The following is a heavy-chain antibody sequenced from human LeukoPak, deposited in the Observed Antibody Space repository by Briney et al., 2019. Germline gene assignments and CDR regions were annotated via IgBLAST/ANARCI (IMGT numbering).Heavy chain of an antibody. D-gene: IGHD3-22*01. J-gene: IGHJ4*02. Sequence: HPGGSLRLSCAASGFTFSSYGMHWVRQDPGTGLGWVAFIRYDGSNKYYADSVKGRFTISRDNSKNTLYLQMNSLRAEDTAVYYCAKGTGPIYDSSDYWGQGTLVTVSS. CDR3: AKGTGPIYDSSDY. CDR2: IRYDGSNK. V-gene: IGHV3-30*02. CDR1: GFTFSSYG.